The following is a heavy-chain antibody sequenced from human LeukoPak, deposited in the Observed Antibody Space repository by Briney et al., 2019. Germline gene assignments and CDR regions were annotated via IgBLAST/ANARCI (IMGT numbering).Heavy chain of an antibody. J-gene: IGHJ4*02. CDR2: ISYDGSNK. Sequence: GRSLRLSCAASGFTFSSYAMHWVRQAPGKGLEWVAVISYDGSNKYYADSVKGRFTISRDNSKNTLYLQMNSLRAEDTAVYYCARDSGSYIRSWYFDYWGQGTLVTASS. CDR3: ARDSGSYIRSWYFDY. CDR1: GFTFSSYA. V-gene: IGHV3-30-3*01. D-gene: IGHD1-26*01.